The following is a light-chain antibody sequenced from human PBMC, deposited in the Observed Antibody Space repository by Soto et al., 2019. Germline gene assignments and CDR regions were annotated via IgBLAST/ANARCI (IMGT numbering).Light chain of an antibody. J-gene: IGKJ2*01. CDR3: QQRYRNPHT. V-gene: IGKV1-39*01. CDR1: LGVSSY. Sequence: DIQMTQSPSSLSASVGNRVTITCRASLGVSSYLLRYQHTQGLAHKHLTYSASKLVSGVPSRFLGSGFGTSITLHISSLQPEDLSTYYRQQRYRNPHTFGQGTKLQI. CDR2: SAS.